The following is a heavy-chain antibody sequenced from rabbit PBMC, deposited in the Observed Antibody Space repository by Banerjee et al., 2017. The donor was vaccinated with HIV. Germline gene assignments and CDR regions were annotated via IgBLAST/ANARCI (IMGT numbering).Heavy chain of an antibody. V-gene: IGHV1S21*01. J-gene: IGHJ4*01. CDR2: IPTTSGST. CDR3: ARGGWGASYFNL. CDR1: GFDFSSYG. D-gene: IGHD4-1*01. Sequence: EQLKESGGGLVQPGGSLTLSCKASGFDFSSYGVSWVRQAPGKGLELIACIPTTSGSTWYASWVNGRFTSSKTSSTVDLKMTSLTAADTATYFCARGGWGASYFNLWGQGTLVT.